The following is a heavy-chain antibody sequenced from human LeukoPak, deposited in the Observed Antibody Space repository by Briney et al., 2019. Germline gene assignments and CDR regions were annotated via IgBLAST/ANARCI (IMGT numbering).Heavy chain of an antibody. D-gene: IGHD2-21*01. Sequence: PGGSLRLSCAASGFTFSSYGMHWVRQAPGKGVEWVAVISYDGSNKYYADSVKGRFTISRDNSKNTLYLQMNSLRAEDTAVYYCARAYLLAAHFDYWGQGTLVTVSS. CDR2: ISYDGSNK. V-gene: IGHV3-30-3*01. CDR1: GFTFSSYG. J-gene: IGHJ4*02. CDR3: ARAYLLAAHFDY.